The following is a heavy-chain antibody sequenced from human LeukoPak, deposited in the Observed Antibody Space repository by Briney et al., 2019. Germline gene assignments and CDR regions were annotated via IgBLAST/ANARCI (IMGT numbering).Heavy chain of an antibody. CDR3: AKGLYYDSSAYYAY. J-gene: IGHJ4*02. V-gene: IGHV3-23*01. Sequence: GGSLRLSCAASGFTFSNYAMSWVRQAPGKGLEWVSTISGSGGGTYYADSVKGRFTISRDNSKNTLYLQMNSLRAEDTAVYYCAKGLYYDSSAYYAYWGQGTLVTVSS. CDR1: GFTFSNYA. CDR2: ISGSGGGT. D-gene: IGHD3-22*01.